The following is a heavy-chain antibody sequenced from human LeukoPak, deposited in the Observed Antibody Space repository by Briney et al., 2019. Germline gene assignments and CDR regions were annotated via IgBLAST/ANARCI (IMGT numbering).Heavy chain of an antibody. J-gene: IGHJ4*02. Sequence: PSETLSLTCTVSGGSISSGDYYWSWIRQPPGKGLEWIGYIYYSGSTYYNPSLKSRVTISVDTSKNQFSLKLSSVTAADTAVYYCARGKFLFGAEVGLDYWGQGTLDTVSS. D-gene: IGHD3-16*01. CDR2: IYYSGST. CDR1: GGSISSGDYY. CDR3: ARGKFLFGAEVGLDY. V-gene: IGHV4-30-4*01.